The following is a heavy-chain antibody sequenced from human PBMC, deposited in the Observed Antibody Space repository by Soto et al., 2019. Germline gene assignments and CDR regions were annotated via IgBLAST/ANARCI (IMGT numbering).Heavy chain of an antibody. CDR3: ARHSPPMYDILSGTTLDPYYGMDV. Sequence: SETLSLTCSVSGGSISSYYWSWIRQPPGKGLEWIGYIYYSVSTNYNPSLKSRVTISVDTSKNQFSLKLSSVTAADTAVYYCARHSPPMYDILSGTTLDPYYGMDVWGQGTTVPVSS. J-gene: IGHJ6*02. CDR2: IYYSVST. CDR1: GGSISSYY. D-gene: IGHD3-9*01. V-gene: IGHV4-59*08.